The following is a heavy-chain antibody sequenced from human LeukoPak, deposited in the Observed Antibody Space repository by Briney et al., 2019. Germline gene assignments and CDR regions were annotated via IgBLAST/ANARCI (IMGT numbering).Heavy chain of an antibody. CDR1: GFTFSSFA. Sequence: GGSLRLSCAASGFTFSSFAMSWVRQAPGKGLEWVSAISGSGGSTYYADSVKGRFTISRDNSKNTLYLQMNSLRAEDTAVYYCAKAPRGSSLFSKTYFYYYCIDVWGKGTTVTVSS. V-gene: IGHV3-23*01. J-gene: IGHJ6*03. CDR3: AKAPRGSSLFSKTYFYYYCIDV. CDR2: ISGSGGST. D-gene: IGHD6-6*01.